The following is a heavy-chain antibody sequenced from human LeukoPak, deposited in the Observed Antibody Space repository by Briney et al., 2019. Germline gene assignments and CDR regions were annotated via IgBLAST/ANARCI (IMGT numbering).Heavy chain of an antibody. D-gene: IGHD6-13*01. J-gene: IGHJ4*02. CDR3: VRTAAAATYYFDY. CDR2: LSYDGSNI. Sequence: GRSLRLSCAASGFTFTSYGMHWVRQPPGKGLEWVAVLSYDGSNIYYADSVKGRFIISRDNSKNTLYLHMNSLRAEDTAVYYCVRTAAAATYYFDYWGQGTLVTVSS. CDR1: GFTFTSYG. V-gene: IGHV3-30*03.